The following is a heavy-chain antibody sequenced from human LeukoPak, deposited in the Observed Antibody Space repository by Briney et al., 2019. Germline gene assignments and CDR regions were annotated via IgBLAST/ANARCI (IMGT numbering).Heavy chain of an antibody. V-gene: IGHV3-21*01. CDR2: ISSSSSYI. Sequence: GGSLRLSCAASGFTFSSYSMNWVRQAPGKGLEWVSSISSSSSYIYYADSVKGRFTISRDNAKNSLYLQINSLRAEDTAVYYCASPLAVAGTGGAFDIWGQGTMVTVSS. D-gene: IGHD6-19*01. CDR1: GFTFSSYS. CDR3: ASPLAVAGTGGAFDI. J-gene: IGHJ3*02.